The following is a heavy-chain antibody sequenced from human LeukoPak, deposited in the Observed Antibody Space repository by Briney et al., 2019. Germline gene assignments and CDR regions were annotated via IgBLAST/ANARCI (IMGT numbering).Heavy chain of an antibody. CDR3: ARVKAYYDFWSGFE. Sequence: SETLSLTCTVSGGSINSRNLYWAWIRQPPGKGLEWIGEINHSGSTNYNPSLKSRVTISVDTSKNQFSLKLSSVTAADTAVYYYARVKAYYDFWSGFEWGQGTLVTVSS. D-gene: IGHD3-3*01. CDR1: GGSINSRNLY. V-gene: IGHV4-39*07. J-gene: IGHJ4*02. CDR2: INHSGST.